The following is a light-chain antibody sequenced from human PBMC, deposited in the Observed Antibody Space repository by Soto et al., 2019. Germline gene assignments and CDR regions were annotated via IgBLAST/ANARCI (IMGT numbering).Light chain of an antibody. CDR2: DVS. CDR3: CSYAGSYTV. CDR1: SSDVGGYNY. J-gene: IGLJ3*02. Sequence: QSALTQPRSVSGSPGQSVTISCTGTSSDVGGYNYVSWYQQHPGKAPKLMIYDVSKRPSGVPDRFSGSKSGNTASLTISGRQAEDEADYYGCSYAGSYTVFGGGTKLTVL. V-gene: IGLV2-11*01.